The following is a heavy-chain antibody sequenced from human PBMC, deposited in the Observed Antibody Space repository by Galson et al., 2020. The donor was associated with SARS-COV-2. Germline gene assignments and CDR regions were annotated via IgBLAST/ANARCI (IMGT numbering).Heavy chain of an antibody. CDR2: ISYDGSNK. CDR1: GFTFSSYG. Sequence: TGGSLRLSCAASGFTFSSYGMHWVRQAPGKGLEWVAVISYDGSNKYYADSVKGRFTISRDNSKNTLYLQMNSLRAEDTAVYYCARDRSDSSGYFDYWGQGTLVTVSS. J-gene: IGHJ4*02. D-gene: IGHD3-22*01. CDR3: ARDRSDSSGYFDY. V-gene: IGHV3-30*03.